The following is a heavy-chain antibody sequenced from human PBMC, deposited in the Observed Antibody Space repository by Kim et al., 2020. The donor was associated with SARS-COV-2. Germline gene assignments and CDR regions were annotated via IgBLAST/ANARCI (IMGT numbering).Heavy chain of an antibody. Sequence: KSRVTISVDTSKNQFSLKLSSVTAADTAVYYCARDWLVYDFTSYYYGMDVWGQGTTVTVSS. D-gene: IGHD3-3*01. CDR3: ARDWLVYDFTSYYYGMDV. V-gene: IGHV4-34*01. J-gene: IGHJ6*02.